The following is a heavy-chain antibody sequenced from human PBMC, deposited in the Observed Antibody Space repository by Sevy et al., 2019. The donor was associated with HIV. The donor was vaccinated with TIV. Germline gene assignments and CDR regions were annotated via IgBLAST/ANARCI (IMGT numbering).Heavy chain of an antibody. J-gene: IGHJ4*02. Sequence: ASVKVSCKASGYTCTGYYMHWVRQAPRQGLEWMGWINPNSGGTNYAQKFQGRVTMTRDTSISTAYMELSRLRSDDTALYYCVRDMELVDEGTQEFYYWGQGTLVTVSS. CDR1: GYTCTGYY. V-gene: IGHV1-2*02. CDR2: INPNSGGT. D-gene: IGHD1-7*01. CDR3: VRDMELVDEGTQEFYY.